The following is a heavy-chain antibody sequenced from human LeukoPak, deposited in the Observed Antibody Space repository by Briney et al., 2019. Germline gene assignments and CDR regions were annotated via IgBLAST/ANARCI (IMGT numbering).Heavy chain of an antibody. V-gene: IGHV4-39*07. CDR3: ARSMKRYYYGSGSYYTKTERRDNWFDP. D-gene: IGHD3-10*01. J-gene: IGHJ5*02. CDR2: IFYSGST. Sequence: SETLSLTCTVSGDSISSSSSYWGWIRQPPGKGLEWIGSIFYSGSTYYNPSLKSRVTISVDTSKNQFSLKLSSVTAADTAVYYCARSMKRYYYGSGSYYTKTERRDNWFDPWGQGTLVTVSS. CDR1: GDSISSSSSY.